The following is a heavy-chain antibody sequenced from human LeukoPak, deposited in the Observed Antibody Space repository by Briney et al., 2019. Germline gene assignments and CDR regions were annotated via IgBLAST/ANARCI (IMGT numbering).Heavy chain of an antibody. CDR1: GGSISSSSYY. D-gene: IGHD3-10*01. J-gene: IGHJ4*02. V-gene: IGHV4-39*01. CDR3: ARHQLAHYYGSGSYAQALDY. CDR2: IYYSGST. Sequence: SETLSLTCTVSGGSISSSSYYWGWNRQPSGKGLEWIGSIYYSGSTYYNPSLKSRVTISVDTSKNQFSLKLSSVTAADTAVYYCARHQLAHYYGSGSYAQALDYWGQGALVTVSS.